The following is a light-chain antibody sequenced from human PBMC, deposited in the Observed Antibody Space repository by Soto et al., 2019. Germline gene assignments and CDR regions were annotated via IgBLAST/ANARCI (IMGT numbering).Light chain of an antibody. Sequence: QSALTQPASVSGSPGQSITISCTGTSSDVGGYKYVSWYQQQPGNAPKLMIYEVSDRPSGVSNRFSGSKSGNTASLTISGLQAEDEADYYCRSYSSRSTPVFGGGTKVTVL. CDR2: EVS. CDR1: SSDVGGYKY. CDR3: RSYSSRSTPV. V-gene: IGLV2-14*01. J-gene: IGLJ2*01.